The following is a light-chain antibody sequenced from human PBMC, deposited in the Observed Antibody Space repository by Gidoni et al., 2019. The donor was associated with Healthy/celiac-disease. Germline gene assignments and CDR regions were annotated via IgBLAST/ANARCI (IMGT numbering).Light chain of an antibody. CDR1: SSEVGSDNL. Sequence: QSALTQPASVSGSPGQSITISCTGTSSEVGSDNLVSWYQQHPGKAPKLMIYEGSKRPSGVSNRFSGSKSGNTASLTISGLQAEDEADYYCCSYAGSSTYVFGTGTKVTVL. V-gene: IGLV2-23*01. J-gene: IGLJ1*01. CDR2: EGS. CDR3: CSYAGSSTYV.